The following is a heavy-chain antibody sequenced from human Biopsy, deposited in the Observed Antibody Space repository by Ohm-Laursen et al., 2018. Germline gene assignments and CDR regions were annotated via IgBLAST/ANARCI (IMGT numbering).Heavy chain of an antibody. CDR1: DGSINSNDYY. V-gene: IGHV4-39*01. CDR3: ARPLRGGEYEGFDL. J-gene: IGHJ3*01. Sequence: SDTLSLTCTVSDGSINSNDYYWGWIRQAPGKGLEWLGSGHYSGATYYKPPLTSRATISVDTAKNQFFLNVMIATAADTAVYYCARPLRGGEYEGFDLWGPGTMVSVSP. D-gene: IGHD4-17*01. CDR2: GHYSGAT.